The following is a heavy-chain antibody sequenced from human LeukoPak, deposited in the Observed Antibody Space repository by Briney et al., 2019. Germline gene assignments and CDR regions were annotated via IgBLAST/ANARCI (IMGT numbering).Heavy chain of an antibody. D-gene: IGHD2-15*01. CDR2: ISYDGNNK. V-gene: IGHV3-30-3*01. J-gene: IGHJ6*02. CDR1: GFSFSSYA. Sequence: GGSLRLSCAPSGFSFSSYAMHWVRQAPGKGLEWVAVISYDGNNKYYADSVKGRFTISRDNSKSTLFLQMNSLRAEDTAVYYCARDIVVAAATPGFYYYGMDVWGQGTTVTVSS. CDR3: ARDIVVAAATPGFYYYGMDV.